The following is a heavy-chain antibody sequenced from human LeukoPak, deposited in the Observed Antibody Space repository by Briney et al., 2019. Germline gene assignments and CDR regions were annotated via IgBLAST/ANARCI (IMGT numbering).Heavy chain of an antibody. D-gene: IGHD2-2*01. Sequence: SETLSLTCTVSGGSISSYYWSWIRQPAGKGLEWIGRIYTSGSTNYNPSLKSRVTMSVDTSKNQFSLKLSSVTAADTAVYYCARESGSYPLTCVDYWGQGTLVTVSS. V-gene: IGHV4-4*07. CDR2: IYTSGST. J-gene: IGHJ4*02. CDR1: GGSISSYY. CDR3: ARESGSYPLTCVDY.